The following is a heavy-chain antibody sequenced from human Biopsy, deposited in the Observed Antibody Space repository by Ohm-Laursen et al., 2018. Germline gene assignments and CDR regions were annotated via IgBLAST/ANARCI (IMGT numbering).Heavy chain of an antibody. V-gene: IGHV1-69*04. CDR1: GDTFTTSA. CDR3: ASGDIGGIGLDV. D-gene: IGHD3-10*01. Sequence: SSVKVSCKASGDTFTTSAISWVRQVPGQGLGWMGRIIPILGTVDYGQNFQGRATIRADTSTTFLELTSLRYDDTAVYYCASGDIGGIGLDVWGLGTTVTVSS. J-gene: IGHJ6*02. CDR2: IIPILGTV.